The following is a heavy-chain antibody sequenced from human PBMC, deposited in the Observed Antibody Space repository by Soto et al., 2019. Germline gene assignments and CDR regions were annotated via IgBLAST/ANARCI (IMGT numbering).Heavy chain of an antibody. Sequence: VSGKVSCRASGYTFTSYYMHWVRQAHGKGLEWMGIINPSGGSTSYAQKYQGRVTMTRDTSTSTVYMELSSLRSEDTAVYYCARDWDIVGVRSARGYAFDIWGQGTMVTVSS. CDR1: GYTFTSYY. CDR3: ARDWDIVGVRSARGYAFDI. D-gene: IGHD2-15*01. V-gene: IGHV1-46*03. CDR2: INPSGGST. J-gene: IGHJ3*02.